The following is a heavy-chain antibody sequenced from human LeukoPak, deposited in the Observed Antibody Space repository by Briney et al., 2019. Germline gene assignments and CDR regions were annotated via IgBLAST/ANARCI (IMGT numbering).Heavy chain of an antibody. D-gene: IGHD2-21*02. CDR3: ARDPGDYYFDY. CDR1: GFTFSSYE. CDR2: IWYDGSQK. J-gene: IGHJ4*02. V-gene: IGHV3-33*08. Sequence: PGGSLRPSCAASGFTFSSYEMKWVRQAPGEGLEWVAIIWYDGSQKYYANSVKGRFIISRDNTKNTVDLQMNSVRVEDTAVYYSARDPGDYYFDYWGQGTLVTVSS.